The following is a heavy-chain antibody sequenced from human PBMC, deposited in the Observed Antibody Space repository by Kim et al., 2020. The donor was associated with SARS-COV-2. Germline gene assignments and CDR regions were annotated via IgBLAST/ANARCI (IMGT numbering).Heavy chain of an antibody. J-gene: IGHJ3*02. V-gene: IGHV3-21*01. CDR2: IDFTSDHI. Sequence: GGSLRLSCAASGFDFSSYSMNWVRQAPGKGLEWVASIDFTSDHIYYAESVRGRFTISRDNAKNSLSLQMNSLRAEDTAVFYCARGLDTYCASDCYAGALDIWGQGTGVTVSS. CDR3: ARGLDTYCASDCYAGALDI. D-gene: IGHD2-21*02. CDR1: GFDFSSYS.